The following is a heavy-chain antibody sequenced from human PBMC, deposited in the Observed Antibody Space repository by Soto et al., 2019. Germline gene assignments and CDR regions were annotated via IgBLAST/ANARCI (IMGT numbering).Heavy chain of an antibody. CDR2: IWYDGSNK. Sequence: GGSLRLSCAASGFTFSSYAMHWVRQAPGKGLEWVAVIWYDGSNKYYADSVKGRFTISRDNSKNTLYLQMNSLRAEDTAVYYCARDWYYYDSSGIDYWGQGTLVTVSS. J-gene: IGHJ4*02. CDR3: ARDWYYYDSSGIDY. V-gene: IGHV3-33*08. D-gene: IGHD3-22*01. CDR1: GFTFSSYA.